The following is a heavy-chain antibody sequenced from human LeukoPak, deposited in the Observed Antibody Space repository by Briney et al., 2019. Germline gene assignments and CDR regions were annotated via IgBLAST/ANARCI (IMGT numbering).Heavy chain of an antibody. CDR1: GFSFSSYG. Sequence: GGTLRLSCAASGFSFSSYGMSWVRQAPGKGLEWVSAISSTGGTTYYADSVKGRFTISRDNSKNTLYLQMNSLRAEDTAVYYCAELGITMIGGVWGKGTTVTISS. V-gene: IGHV3-23*01. D-gene: IGHD3-10*02. J-gene: IGHJ6*04. CDR3: AELGITMIGGV. CDR2: ISSTGGTT.